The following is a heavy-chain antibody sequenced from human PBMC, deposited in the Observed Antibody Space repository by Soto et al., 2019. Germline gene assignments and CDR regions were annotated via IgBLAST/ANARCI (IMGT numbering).Heavy chain of an antibody. CDR2: INSDGSVS. V-gene: IGHV3-74*01. CDR1: GFTFSNYW. Sequence: EVQLVESGGGLVQPGGSLRLSCAASGFTFSNYWMYWVSRAPGKGLVWVSRINSDGSVSSYADSVKGRLTISRDNVKNTPYLQMDSLRAEDTAVYYCARGDCVGGTCYSLAGSFYYYMDVWGKGTTVTVFS. D-gene: IGHD2-15*01. J-gene: IGHJ6*03. CDR3: ARGDCVGGTCYSLAGSFYYYMDV.